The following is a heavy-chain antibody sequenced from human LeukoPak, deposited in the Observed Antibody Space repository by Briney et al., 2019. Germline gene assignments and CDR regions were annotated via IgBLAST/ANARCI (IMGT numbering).Heavy chain of an antibody. CDR1: GGSISSDH. V-gene: IGHV4-59*01. J-gene: IGHJ3*02. CDR2: IFYSGTT. CDR3: ARKKDFDI. Sequence: SETLSLTCTVSGGSISSDHWNWIRQPPGKGLEWIGCIFYSGTTYYNPSLKSRVTISVDMSKSQFSLRLTAVTAADTAVYYCARKKDFDIWGQGALLTVSS.